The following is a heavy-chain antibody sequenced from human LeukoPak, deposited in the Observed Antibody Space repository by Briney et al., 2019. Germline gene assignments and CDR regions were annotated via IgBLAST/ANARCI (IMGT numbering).Heavy chain of an antibody. J-gene: IGHJ4*02. CDR2: IYYSGST. V-gene: IGHV4-39*07. CDR3: ARASRGYYYDSSGYYDY. CDR1: GGSISSSSYY. D-gene: IGHD3-22*01. Sequence: SETLSLTCTVSGGSISSSSYYWGWIRQPPGKGLEWIGSIYYSGSTYYNPSLKSRVTISVDTSKNQFSLKLSSVTAADTAVYYCARASRGYYYDSSGYYDYWGQGTLVTVSS.